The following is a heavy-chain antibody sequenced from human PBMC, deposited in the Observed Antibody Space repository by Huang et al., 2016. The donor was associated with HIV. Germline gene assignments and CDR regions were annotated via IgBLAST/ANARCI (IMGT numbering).Heavy chain of an antibody. CDR1: GFSISSYW. J-gene: IGHJ4*02. D-gene: IGHD3-22*01. Sequence: EVQLVESGGGLVQPGGSLRLSCAASGFSISSYWMHWVRKAPGKGLVWVSRMKSDGSSTSYADSVKGRFTISRDNAKNTLYLQRNSLRAEDTAVYYCARDPRIQSWLNFFDYWGQGTLVSVSS. V-gene: IGHV3-74*01. CDR3: ARDPRIQSWLNFFDY. CDR2: MKSDGSST.